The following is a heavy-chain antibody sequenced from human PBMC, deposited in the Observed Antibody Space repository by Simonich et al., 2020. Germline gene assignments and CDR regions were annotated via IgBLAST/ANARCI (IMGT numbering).Heavy chain of an antibody. J-gene: IGHJ4*02. D-gene: IGHD6-13*01. CDR2: ISSSISYI. V-gene: IGHV3-21*01. CDR3: ARDAAGDY. CDR1: GFTFSSYS. Sequence: EVQLVESGGGLVKPGGSLSLSCAASGFTFSSYSMNWVRQGPGKGLEWVYTISSSISYIYYADSVKGRLTISRDNAKNSLYLQMNSLRAEDTAVYYCARDAAGDYWGQGTLVTVSS.